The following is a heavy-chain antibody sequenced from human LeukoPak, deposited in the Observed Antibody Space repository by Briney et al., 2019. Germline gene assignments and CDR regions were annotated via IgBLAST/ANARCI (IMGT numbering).Heavy chain of an antibody. Sequence: PSETLSLTCTVSGGSISSSSYYWGWIRQPPGKGLEWIVSIYYSGSTYYNPSLKSRVTISVYTSKNQFSLKLSSVTAADPAVYXXXXXXXXXWSGYYFWFDPWGQGTLVTVSS. CDR1: GGSISSSSYY. CDR3: XXXXXXXWSGYYFWFDP. V-gene: IGHV4-39*01. CDR2: IYYSGST. D-gene: IGHD3-3*01. J-gene: IGHJ5*02.